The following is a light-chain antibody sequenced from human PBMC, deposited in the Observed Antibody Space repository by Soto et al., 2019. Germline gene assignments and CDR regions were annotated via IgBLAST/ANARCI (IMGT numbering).Light chain of an antibody. V-gene: IGKV3-20*01. Sequence: IVLTQSPGTLSLSAGERATLSCRASQSVSSSYLGWYQQKPGQAPRLLIYGASSRSTGIPDRFSGSGSGTDFALTISRLEPEEFAVYYCQQYGNSPVFGGGTKVEIK. CDR2: GAS. CDR3: QQYGNSPV. J-gene: IGKJ4*01. CDR1: QSVSSSY.